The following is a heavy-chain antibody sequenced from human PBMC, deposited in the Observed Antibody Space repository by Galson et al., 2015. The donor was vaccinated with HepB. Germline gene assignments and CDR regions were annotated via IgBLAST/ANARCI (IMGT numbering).Heavy chain of an antibody. CDR1: GYTFTSYG. D-gene: IGHD3-16*01. V-gene: IGHV1-18*01. CDR2: ISAYNHNT. J-gene: IGHJ6*02. CDR3: ARGGGGYYYYYGMDV. Sequence: SVKVSCKASGYTFTSYGISWVRQAPGQGLEWMGWISAYNHNTNYAQKFQGRVTMTADASTRTAYMELRSLRSDDTAVYYCARGGGGYYYYYGMDVWGQGTTVTVSS.